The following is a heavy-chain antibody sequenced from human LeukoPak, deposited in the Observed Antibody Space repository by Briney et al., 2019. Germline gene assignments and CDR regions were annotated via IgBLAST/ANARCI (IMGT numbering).Heavy chain of an antibody. D-gene: IGHD3-10*02. CDR1: GFTFSDYE. CDR2: ISTSGSTT. Sequence: PGGSLRLSCAASGFTFSDYEINWVRQAPGKGLEWVSCISTSGSTTYYADSVKGRFTISRDNAKNSLFLQMNTLTVEDTAVYYCARRALHVFDYWGQGTPVTVSS. CDR3: ARRALHVFDY. J-gene: IGHJ4*02. V-gene: IGHV3-48*03.